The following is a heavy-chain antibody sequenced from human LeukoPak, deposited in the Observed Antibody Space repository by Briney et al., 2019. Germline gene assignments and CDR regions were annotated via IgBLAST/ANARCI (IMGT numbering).Heavy chain of an antibody. V-gene: IGHV3-23*01. CDR3: ATGRGTTAMVALDAFDT. CDR2: ISGSGGST. J-gene: IGHJ3*02. CDR1: GFTFSSYA. D-gene: IGHD5-18*01. Sequence: GGSLRLSCAASGFTFSSYAMSWVRQAPGKGLEWVSTISGSGGSTYYADSVKGRFTISRDNSKNTLYLQMNSLRAEDTAVYYCATGRGTTAMVALDAFDTWGQGTMVTVSS.